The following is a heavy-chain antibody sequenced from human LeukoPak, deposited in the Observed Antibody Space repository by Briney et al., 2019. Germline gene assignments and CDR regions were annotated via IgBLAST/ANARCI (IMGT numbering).Heavy chain of an antibody. CDR1: GFTFSSYW. CDR2: IKQDGSEK. J-gene: IGHJ4*02. D-gene: IGHD3-22*01. Sequence: GGSLRLSCAASGFTFSSYWMSWVRQAPGKGLEWVATIKQDGSEKDFVDSVKGRFTISRDNAKNSLYLQMNSLRTEDTALYYCARVGYYYHYWGQGTLVTVSS. V-gene: IGHV3-7*01. CDR3: ARVGYYYHY.